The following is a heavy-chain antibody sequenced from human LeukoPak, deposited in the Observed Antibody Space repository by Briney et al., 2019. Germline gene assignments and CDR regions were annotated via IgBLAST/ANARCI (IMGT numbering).Heavy chain of an antibody. D-gene: IGHD2-15*01. V-gene: IGHV4-34*01. CDR1: GGSFSGFY. CDR3: ARVVVNDAFDI. CDR2: INHSGST. J-gene: IGHJ3*02. Sequence: ASETLSLTCAVYGGSFSGFYWSWIRQPPGKGLEWIGEINHSGSTNYNTSLKSRVTISVDTSKNQFSLKLSSVTAADTAVDYCARVVVNDAFDIWGQGTMVTVSS.